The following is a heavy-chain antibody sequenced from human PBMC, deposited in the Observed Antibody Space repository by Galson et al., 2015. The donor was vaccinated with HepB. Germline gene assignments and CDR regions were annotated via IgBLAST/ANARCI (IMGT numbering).Heavy chain of an antibody. V-gene: IGHV4-34*01. CDR1: GGSFSGYY. Sequence: SETLSLTCAVYGGSFSGYYWSWIRQPPGKGLEWIGQINHSGSTNCNPSLKSRVTVSIDTPKNQFSLRLSSVTAADTAVYYCARHENLEMATISAPLVYYYYYGMDVWGQGTTVTVSS. D-gene: IGHD5-24*01. CDR2: INHSGST. CDR3: ARHENLEMATISAPLVYYYYYGMDV. J-gene: IGHJ6*02.